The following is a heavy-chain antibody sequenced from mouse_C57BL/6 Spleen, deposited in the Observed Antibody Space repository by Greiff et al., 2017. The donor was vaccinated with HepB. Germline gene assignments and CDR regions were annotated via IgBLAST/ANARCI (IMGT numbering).Heavy chain of an antibody. CDR2: IYWDDDK. CDR3: ARSPNWDEGLMDYFDY. Sequence: QVTLKVSGPGILQSSQTLSLTCSFSGFSLSTSGMGVSWIRQPSGKGLEWLAHIYWDDDKRYNPSLKSRRTISKDTSRNQVFLKITSVDTADTATYYCARSPNWDEGLMDYFDYWGQGTTLTVSS. D-gene: IGHD4-1*01. CDR1: GFSLSTSGMG. V-gene: IGHV8-12*01. J-gene: IGHJ2*01.